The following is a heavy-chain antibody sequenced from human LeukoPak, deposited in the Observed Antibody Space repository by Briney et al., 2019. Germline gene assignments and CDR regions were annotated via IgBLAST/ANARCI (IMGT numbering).Heavy chain of an antibody. J-gene: IGHJ4*02. V-gene: IGHV4-39*07. CDR1: GDSITSISSSSYY. CDR3: ARGGILWSPFDY. D-gene: IGHD3-10*01. Sequence: PSETLSLTCIVSGDSITSISSSSYYWGWIRQPPGKGLEWIGSIYYSGSTYYNPSLKSRVTISVDTSKNQFSLKLSSVTAADTAVYYCARGGILWSPFDYWGQGTLVTVSS. CDR2: IYYSGST.